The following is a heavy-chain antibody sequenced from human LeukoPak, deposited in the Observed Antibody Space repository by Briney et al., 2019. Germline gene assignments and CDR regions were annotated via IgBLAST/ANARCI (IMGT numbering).Heavy chain of an antibody. CDR2: INPNSGGT. Sequence: ASVKVSCKASGYTFTDYYMHWVRQAPGQGLEWMGWINPNSGGTTYALKFHGRVTMTRDTSINTAYMELSRLRSDDTAVYYCARDRDCSSTSCPRNFQHWGQGTLVTVSS. J-gene: IGHJ1*01. D-gene: IGHD2-2*01. V-gene: IGHV1-2*02. CDR3: ARDRDCSSTSCPRNFQH. CDR1: GYTFTDYY.